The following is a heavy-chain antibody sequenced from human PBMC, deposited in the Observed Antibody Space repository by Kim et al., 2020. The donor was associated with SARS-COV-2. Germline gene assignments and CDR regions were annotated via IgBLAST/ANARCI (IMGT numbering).Heavy chain of an antibody. V-gene: IGHV4-39*01. CDR3: ARRVYYGSGTYKNYFDP. D-gene: IGHD3-10*01. Sequence: SLKRRVTISVDTSKNQFSLKLNSVTATDTAIYYCARRVYYGSGTYKNYFDPWGQGTLVTVSS. J-gene: IGHJ5*02.